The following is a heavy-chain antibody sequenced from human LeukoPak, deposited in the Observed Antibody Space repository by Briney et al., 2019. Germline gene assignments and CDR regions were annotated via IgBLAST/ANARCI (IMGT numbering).Heavy chain of an antibody. CDR2: VKPSGGT. D-gene: IGHD3-22*01. CDR1: GDSITSDNFF. V-gene: IGHV4-61*02. CDR3: ARDRDSSGLRDFDL. Sequence: SETLSLTCTVSGDSITSDNFFWTWIRQPAGKGLEWIGRVKPSGGTDYNPSLTSRVTISVDTSKTQYSLKLSSVTAADTAVYYCARDRDSSGLRDFDLWGRGTLVTVSA. J-gene: IGHJ2*01.